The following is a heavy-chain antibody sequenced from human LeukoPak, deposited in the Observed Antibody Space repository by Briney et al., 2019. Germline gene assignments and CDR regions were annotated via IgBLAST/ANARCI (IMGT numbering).Heavy chain of an antibody. D-gene: IGHD5-24*01. CDR2: IKQDGSEK. Sequence: GGSLRLSCAASGFTFSTYWMSWVRQAPGKGLEWVANIKQDGSEKYYVDSVKGRFTISRDNAKNSLYLQMDSLRAEDTAVYYCARDPEMATIPSFDYWGQGTLVTVSS. CDR3: ARDPEMATIPSFDY. CDR1: GFTFSTYW. J-gene: IGHJ4*02. V-gene: IGHV3-7*01.